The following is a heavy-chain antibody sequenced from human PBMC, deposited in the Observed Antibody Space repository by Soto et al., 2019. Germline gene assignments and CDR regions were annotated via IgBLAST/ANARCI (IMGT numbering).Heavy chain of an antibody. Sequence: EVQLVESGGGLVQPGGSLRLSCAASGFTFSRYWMSWVRQAPGKGPEWVANIKEDGTEKYHVNSEEGRFTISRDNAKNSLNLQMNSLRAEDTAIYYCARGDSHSVDYWGQGTLVTVSS. V-gene: IGHV3-7*01. CDR2: IKEDGTEK. J-gene: IGHJ4*02. CDR1: GFTFSRYW. D-gene: IGHD1-26*01. CDR3: ARGDSHSVDY.